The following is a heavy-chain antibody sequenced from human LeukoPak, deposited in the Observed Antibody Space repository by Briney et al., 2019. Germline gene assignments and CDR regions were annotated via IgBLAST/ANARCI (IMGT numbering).Heavy chain of an antibody. J-gene: IGHJ4*02. CDR1: GFTFSSYA. CDR2: ISSDGGST. D-gene: IGHD6-19*01. CDR3: VKVPAVAGTRYFAY. V-gene: IGHV3-64D*09. Sequence: GGSLRLSCSASGFTFSSYAMHWVRQAPGKGLEYVSAISSDGGSTYYADSVKGRFTISRDNSKNTLYLQMSSLRAEDTAVYYCVKVPAVAGTRYFAYRGQGTLVPVS.